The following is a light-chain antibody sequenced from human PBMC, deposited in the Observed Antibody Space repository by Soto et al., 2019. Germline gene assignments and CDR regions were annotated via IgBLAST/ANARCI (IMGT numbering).Light chain of an antibody. CDR3: QQYGSSPLT. V-gene: IGKV3-20*01. CDR2: GAS. J-gene: IGKJ4*01. CDR1: QSVRSNE. Sequence: EIVLTQSPGTLSLSPGERATLSCRASQSVRSNELAWYQQKPGQAPRLLIYGASSRATAIPDRVSGSGSGTDFTLPISRLEPADFAVYYCQQYGSSPLTFGGGTKVEFK.